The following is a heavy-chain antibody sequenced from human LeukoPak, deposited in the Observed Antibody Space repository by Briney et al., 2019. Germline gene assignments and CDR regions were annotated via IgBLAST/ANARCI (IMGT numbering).Heavy chain of an antibody. CDR2: MYYSGST. J-gene: IGHJ4*02. CDR1: GGSISSYY. Sequence: SETLSLTCTVSGGSISSYYWSWIRQPPGKGLEWIGYMYYSGSTNYNPSLRSRVTISVDTSKNQFSLNLASVTAADTAIYYCARRNQHLAMFDFWGQGTLVTVSS. V-gene: IGHV4-59*01. CDR3: ARRNQHLAMFDF. D-gene: IGHD6-13*01.